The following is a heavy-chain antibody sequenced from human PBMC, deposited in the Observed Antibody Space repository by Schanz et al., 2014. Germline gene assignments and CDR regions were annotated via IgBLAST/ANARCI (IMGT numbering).Heavy chain of an antibody. CDR3: TRGGYSYALSAFDI. J-gene: IGHJ3*02. D-gene: IGHD5-18*01. Sequence: QLVQSGSEFRKPGASVKVSCKASGYTFTSYAMHWVRQAPGHRPEWMGWISAYNGNTNYALKLQGRVTMTTDTSTGTAYMELRSLRSDDTALYYCTRGGYSYALSAFDIWGQGTMVTVSS. CDR2: ISAYNGNT. V-gene: IGHV1-18*01. CDR1: GYTFTSYA.